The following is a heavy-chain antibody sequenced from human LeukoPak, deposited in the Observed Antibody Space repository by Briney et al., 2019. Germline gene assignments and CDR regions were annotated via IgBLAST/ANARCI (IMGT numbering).Heavy chain of an antibody. J-gene: IGHJ4*02. CDR3: AKPPEVGATVGYFDY. CDR2: ISFDGSNQ. D-gene: IGHD1-26*01. Sequence: GGCLRLSCAASGFTFSGYGMHWVRQAPGKGLEWVALISFDGSNQYYADSVKGRFTISRDNSKNTLYLQMSSLRAEDTAVYYCAKPPEVGATVGYFDYWGQGTLVTVSS. V-gene: IGHV3-30*18. CDR1: GFTFSGYG.